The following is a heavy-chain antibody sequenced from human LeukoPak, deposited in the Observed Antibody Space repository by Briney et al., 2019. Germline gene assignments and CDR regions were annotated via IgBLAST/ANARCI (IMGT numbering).Heavy chain of an antibody. V-gene: IGHV3-66*01. Sequence: GGPLRLSCAASGFTVSSNYMSWVRQAPGKGLEWVSVIYSGGSTYYADSVKGRFTISRDNSKNTLYLQMNSLRAEDTAVYYCAKPARGSGIQDGFDSWGQGTLVTVSS. J-gene: IGHJ4*02. CDR1: GFTVSSNY. CDR3: AKPARGSGIQDGFDS. D-gene: IGHD3-10*01. CDR2: IYSGGST.